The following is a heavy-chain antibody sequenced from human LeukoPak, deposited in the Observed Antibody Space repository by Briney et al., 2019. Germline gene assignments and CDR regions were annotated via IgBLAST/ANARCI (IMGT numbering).Heavy chain of an antibody. CDR1: GFTFTNYL. J-gene: IGHJ4*02. D-gene: IGHD6-13*01. Sequence: GGSLRLSCATSGFTFTNYLMSWVRQAPGKGLEWVAIIKEDGSTKWYVDSVRGRFTISRDNAKNSLYLQMDGLRAEDTAVYYCARDRESNWYPYLDAWGQGTLVTVSP. V-gene: IGHV3-7*01. CDR3: ARDRESNWYPYLDA. CDR2: IKEDGSTK.